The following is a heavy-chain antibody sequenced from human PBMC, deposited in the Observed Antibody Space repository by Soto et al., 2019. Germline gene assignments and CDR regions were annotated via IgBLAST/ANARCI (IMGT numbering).Heavy chain of an antibody. Sequence: SEPLSLTCTVSGGSISSYYWSWIRQPPGKGLEWIGYIYYSGSTNYNPSLKSRVTISVDTSKNQFSLKLSSVTAADTAVYYCARSGVVVVAANNWFDPWGQGTLVTVSS. D-gene: IGHD2-15*01. V-gene: IGHV4-59*01. CDR3: ARSGVVVVAANNWFDP. CDR2: IYYSGST. CDR1: GGSISSYY. J-gene: IGHJ5*02.